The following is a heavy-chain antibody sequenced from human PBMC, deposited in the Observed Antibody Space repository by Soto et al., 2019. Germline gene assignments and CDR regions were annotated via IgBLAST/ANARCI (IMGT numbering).Heavy chain of an antibody. CDR2: ISWKSSSI. Sequence: GGSLRLSCAASGFTFDDYAMHWVRQVPGKGLEWVSGISWKSSSIGYADSVKGRFTISRDNAKNSLYLQMNSLRAEDTALYYCAKDIVVGDGWYKSYYYYGMEVWGKGTT. V-gene: IGHV3-9*01. J-gene: IGHJ6*04. CDR1: GFTFDDYA. CDR3: AKDIVVGDGWYKSYYYYGMEV. D-gene: IGHD6-19*01.